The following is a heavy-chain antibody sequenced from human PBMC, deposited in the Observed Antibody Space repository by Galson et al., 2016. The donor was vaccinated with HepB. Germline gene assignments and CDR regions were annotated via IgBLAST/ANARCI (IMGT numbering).Heavy chain of an antibody. D-gene: IGHD6-19*01. CDR3: AKGVAGAGTVGDN. Sequence: SLRLSCAASGFSFDDFAMHWVRQAPGKGLEWVSGISWNSGRIGYADSVKGRFSISRDNSKNSLNLQMNSLRVEDTALYYCAKGVAGAGTVGDNWGQGTLVIVSS. V-gene: IGHV3-9*01. J-gene: IGHJ4*02. CDR1: GFSFDDFA. CDR2: ISWNSGRI.